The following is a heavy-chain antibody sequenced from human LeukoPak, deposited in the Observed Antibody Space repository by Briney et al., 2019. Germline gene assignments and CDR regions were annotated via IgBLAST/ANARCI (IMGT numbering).Heavy chain of an antibody. Sequence: GESLKISCKGPGYSFTTYWIAWVRQMPGEGLEWMGIIYPGDSETRYSPSFQGQVTISVDKSITTAYLQWGSLKASDTAMYYCTRSPRDGYHDSFDIWGQGTMVTVFS. J-gene: IGHJ3*02. CDR1: GYSFTTYW. CDR3: TRSPRDGYHDSFDI. CDR2: IYPGDSET. V-gene: IGHV5-51*01. D-gene: IGHD5-24*01.